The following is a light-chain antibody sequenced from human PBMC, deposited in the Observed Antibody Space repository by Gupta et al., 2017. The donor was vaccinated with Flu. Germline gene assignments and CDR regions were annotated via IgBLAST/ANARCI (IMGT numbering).Light chain of an antibody. V-gene: IGLV2-14*01. CDR1: SSDIGAYNY. Sequence: QSALTQPASVSGSPGQSITISCTGTSSDIGAYNYVSWYQQHPNKAPKLMIYEVSNRPSGVSNRFSGSKSGNTASLTISGLQAEDEADDYCSSYPGSGTVCGGGTKVAVL. J-gene: IGLJ3*02. CDR2: EVS. CDR3: SSYPGSGTV.